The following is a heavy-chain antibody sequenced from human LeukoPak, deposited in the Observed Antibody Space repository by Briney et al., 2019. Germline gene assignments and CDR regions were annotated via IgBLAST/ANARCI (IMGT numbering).Heavy chain of an antibody. D-gene: IGHD3-10*01. V-gene: IGHV3-48*04. CDR2: ISHTGSTM. Sequence: PGGSLRLSCAASGSSFSSYSLNWVRQAPGKGLEWVSYISHTGSTMSYADSVKGRFTISRDNARNSLYLQMNSLRAEDTAVYYCATPPLSGTGSSRPLAGMDVWGQGTTVTVSS. CDR1: GSSFSSYS. J-gene: IGHJ6*02. CDR3: ATPPLSGTGSSRPLAGMDV.